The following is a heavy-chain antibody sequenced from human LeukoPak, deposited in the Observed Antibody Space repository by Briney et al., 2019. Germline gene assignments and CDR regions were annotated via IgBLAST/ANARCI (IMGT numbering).Heavy chain of an antibody. CDR1: GGTFSSYA. CDR2: IIPIFGTA. V-gene: IGHV1-69*05. Sequence: GSSVKVSCKASGGTFSSYAISWVRQAPGQGLEWMGGIIPIFGTANYAQKFQGRVTIITDESTSTAYMELSRLRSEDTAVYYCARQYYDFWSGYHTPTYYFDYWGQGTLVTVSS. J-gene: IGHJ4*02. CDR3: ARQYYDFWSGYHTPTYYFDY. D-gene: IGHD3-3*01.